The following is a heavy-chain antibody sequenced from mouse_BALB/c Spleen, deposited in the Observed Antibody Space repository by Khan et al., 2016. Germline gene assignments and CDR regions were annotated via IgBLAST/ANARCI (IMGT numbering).Heavy chain of an antibody. Sequence: EVELVESGGDLVKPGGSLKLSCAASGFTFSSYGMSWVRQTPAKRLEWVATISSGGSYTYYPDNVKGRFTISRDKAKNTPYLQMSSLKSEDTAMYYCAREKGRRYWYFDVWGPGTTVTVSS. CDR1: GFTFSSYG. CDR3: AREKGRRYWYFDV. J-gene: IGHJ1*01. CDR2: ISSGGSYT. D-gene: IGHD2-14*01. V-gene: IGHV5-6*01.